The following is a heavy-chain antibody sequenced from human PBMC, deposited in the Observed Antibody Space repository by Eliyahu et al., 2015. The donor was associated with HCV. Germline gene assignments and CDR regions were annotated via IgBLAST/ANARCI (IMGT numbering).Heavy chain of an antibody. CDR3: ASGQWELPPYFDY. D-gene: IGHD1-26*01. V-gene: IGHV3-30*03. CDR1: GFPFSSYG. CDR2: ISYDGSNK. Sequence: QVQLVESGGGVVQPGRSLRLSXXASGFPFSSYGMHWVRQAPGKGLEWVAVISYDGSNKYYADSVKGRFTISRDNSKNTLYLQMNSLRAEDTAVYYCASGQWELPPYFDYWGQGTLVTVSS. J-gene: IGHJ4*02.